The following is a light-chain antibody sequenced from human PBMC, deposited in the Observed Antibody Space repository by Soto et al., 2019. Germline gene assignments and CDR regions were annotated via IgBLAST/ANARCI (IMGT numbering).Light chain of an antibody. J-gene: IGKJ1*01. CDR3: QQYNSYS. CDR1: QSISNW. CDR2: HAS. V-gene: IGKV1-5*02. Sequence: EIHIAPPPSPPAPPLGSTVPHLCRASQSISNWLAWYQQKPGTAPKLLIYHASTLESGVPSRFSGSGSGTEFTLTISSLQPDDFATYHCQQYNSYSFGQGTKVDIK.